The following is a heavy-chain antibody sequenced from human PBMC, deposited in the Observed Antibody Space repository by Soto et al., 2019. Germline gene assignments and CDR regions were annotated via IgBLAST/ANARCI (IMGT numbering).Heavy chain of an antibody. D-gene: IGHD5-12*01. CDR2: IYYSGRT. CDR3: ARQQKYGGYGY. V-gene: IGHV4-39*01. J-gene: IGHJ4*02. Sequence: PSETLSLTCTVSGGSLSSDNYYWGWLRQPPGKGLEWIGTIYYSGRTHYSPPLTSRVTISVDTSKNPFSLKLSSVSAADTAVYYCARQQKYGGYGYWGQGTLVTVSS. CDR1: GGSLSSDNYY.